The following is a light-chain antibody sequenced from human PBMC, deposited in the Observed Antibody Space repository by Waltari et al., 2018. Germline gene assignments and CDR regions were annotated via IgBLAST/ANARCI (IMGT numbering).Light chain of an antibody. CDR1: RGSLAANF. J-gene: IGLJ3*02. CDR3: QSYDNLNTV. Sequence: NFMLTQPPSVSESPGQPINISCTRSRGSLAANFVHWYQQRPGTAPTILIYDDNQRASGVPDRFSGSIDRSSNSASLTISALKPEDEADYYCQSYDNLNTVFGGGTKLTVL. V-gene: IGLV6-57*04. CDR2: DDN.